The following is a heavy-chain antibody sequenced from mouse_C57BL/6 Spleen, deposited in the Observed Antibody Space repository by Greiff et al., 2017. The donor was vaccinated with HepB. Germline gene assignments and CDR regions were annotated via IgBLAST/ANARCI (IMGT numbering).Heavy chain of an antibody. J-gene: IGHJ4*01. V-gene: IGHV1-15*01. Sequence: QVQLQQSGAELVRPGASVTLSCKASGYSFTDYEMHWVKQTPVHGLEWIGAIDPETGGTAYNQKFKGKAILTADKSSSTAYMELRSLTSEDSAVYYCTRGPYGKGAMDYWGQGTSVTVSS. D-gene: IGHD1-1*01. CDR2: IDPETGGT. CDR3: TRGPYGKGAMDY. CDR1: GYSFTDYE.